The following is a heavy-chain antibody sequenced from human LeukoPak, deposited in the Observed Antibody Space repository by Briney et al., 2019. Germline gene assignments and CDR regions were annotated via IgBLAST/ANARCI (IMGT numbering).Heavy chain of an antibody. Sequence: SETLSLTCTVSDGSISSSSYYWGWIRQPPGKGLEWIGSIYYTESTYYNPSLKSRVTISVDTSKNQFSLKLSSVTAADTAVYYCARHGGYCTSGVCYNANFDYWGQGTLVTVSS. J-gene: IGHJ4*02. CDR2: IYYTEST. D-gene: IGHD2-8*01. CDR3: ARHGGYCTSGVCYNANFDY. V-gene: IGHV4-39*01. CDR1: DGSISSSSYY.